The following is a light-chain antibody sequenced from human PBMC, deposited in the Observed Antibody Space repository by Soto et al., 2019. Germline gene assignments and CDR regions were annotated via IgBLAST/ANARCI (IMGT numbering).Light chain of an antibody. CDR1: QTISKW. CDR2: DAS. CDR3: QQYTGYSKWT. Sequence: DRPMTQSPSTRSANDGDRVIIASRASQTISKWLAWYQQKPGQAPKLLIYDASTLESGVPSRFSGSGSGTDFRHTISSLQPVDFATYYCQQYTGYSKWTFGEGTKLDIK. V-gene: IGKV1-5*01. J-gene: IGKJ1*01.